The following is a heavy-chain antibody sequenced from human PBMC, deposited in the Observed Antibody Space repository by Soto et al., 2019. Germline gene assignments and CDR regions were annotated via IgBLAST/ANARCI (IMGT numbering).Heavy chain of an antibody. CDR3: ARDPGIAAARPPYYYYGMDV. Sequence: SETLSLTCTVSGGSISSGDYYWSWIRQPPGKGLEWIGYIYYSGSTYYNPSLKSRVTISVDTSKNQFSLKLSSVTAADTAVYYCARDPGIAAARPPYYYYGMDVWGQGTTVTVSS. V-gene: IGHV4-30-4*01. CDR1: GGSISSGDYY. D-gene: IGHD6-13*01. J-gene: IGHJ6*02. CDR2: IYYSGST.